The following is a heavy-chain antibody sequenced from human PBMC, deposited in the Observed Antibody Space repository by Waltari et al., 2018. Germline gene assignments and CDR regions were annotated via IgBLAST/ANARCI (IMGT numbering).Heavy chain of an antibody. J-gene: IGHJ3*02. CDR1: GGSISSYY. CDR2: IYTSGST. Sequence: QVQLQESGPGLVKPSETLSLTCTVSGGSISSYYWSWIRQPAGKGLEWIGRIYTSGSTNYNPSLKSRVTMSVDTSKNQFSLKLSSVTAADTAVYYCAIDLIGYCSSTSCYTPSAFDIWGQGTMVTVSS. D-gene: IGHD2-2*02. V-gene: IGHV4-4*07. CDR3: AIDLIGYCSSTSCYTPSAFDI.